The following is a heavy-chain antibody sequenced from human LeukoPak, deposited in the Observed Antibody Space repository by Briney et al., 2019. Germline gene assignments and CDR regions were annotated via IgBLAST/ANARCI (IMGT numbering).Heavy chain of an antibody. D-gene: IGHD6-6*01. J-gene: IGHJ4*02. CDR3: ARMSSSPRSDY. V-gene: IGHV4-31*03. CDR2: IYYSGST. Sequence: SETLSLTCTVSGASISSGGYYWSWIRQHPGEGLEWIGYIYYSGSTSYNPSLKSRVTISLDTSRNQFSLKLSSVTAADTAVYYCARMSSSPRSDYWGQGTLVTVSS. CDR1: GASISSGGYY.